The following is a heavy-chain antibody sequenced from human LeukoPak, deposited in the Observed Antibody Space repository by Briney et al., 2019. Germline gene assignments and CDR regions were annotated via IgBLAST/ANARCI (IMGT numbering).Heavy chain of an antibody. J-gene: IGHJ3*02. D-gene: IGHD3-9*01. CDR2: ISTSGRTI. V-gene: IGHV3-11*04. Sequence: GGSLRLSCAAYGFPFSDYYMTWIRQAPGKGLEWVSCISTSGRTIYYADSVKGRFTISRENAQNSLYLQMNSLRVEDTAVYYCARPVLRYFDDDALDIWGQGTMVTVSS. CDR1: GFPFSDYY. CDR3: ARPVLRYFDDDALDI.